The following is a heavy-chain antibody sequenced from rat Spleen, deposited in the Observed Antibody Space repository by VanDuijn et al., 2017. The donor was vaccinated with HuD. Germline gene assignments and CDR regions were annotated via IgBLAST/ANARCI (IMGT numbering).Heavy chain of an antibody. J-gene: IGHJ2*01. CDR1: GFTFTNDY. Sequence: EVQLVESGGGLVQPGRSMKLSCAASGFTFTNDYMAWVRQAPKKGLEWVATISTSGSRTYYPDSVKGRFTISRDNAKSSLYLQMNSLKSEDTATYYCARLEQYFDYWGQGVMVTVSS. CDR3: ARLEQYFDY. CDR2: ISTSGSRT. V-gene: IGHV5-25*01.